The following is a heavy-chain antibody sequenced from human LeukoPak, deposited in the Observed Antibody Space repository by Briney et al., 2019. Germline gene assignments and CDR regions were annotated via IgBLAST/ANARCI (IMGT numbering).Heavy chain of an antibody. CDR2: INPNSGDT. D-gene: IGHD3-3*01. J-gene: IGHJ3*02. CDR3: AREGTIPDAFDI. CDR1: GYTFTGYY. Sequence: ASVKVSCKASGYTFTGYYMHWVRQAPGQGLEWMGWINPNSGDTNYAQKFQGRATMTRDTSISTAYMELSSLRSDDTAIYYCAREGTIPDAFDIWGRGTMVTVSS. V-gene: IGHV1-2*02.